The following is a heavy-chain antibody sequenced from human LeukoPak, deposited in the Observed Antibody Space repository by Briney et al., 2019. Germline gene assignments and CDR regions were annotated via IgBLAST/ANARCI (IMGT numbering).Heavy chain of an antibody. V-gene: IGHV3-23*01. CDR2: ISGSGGST. CDR1: GFTFSSYA. CDR3: ASRHSSSSRYYYYYYYMDV. Sequence: GGSLRLSCAASGFTFSSYAMSWVRQAPGKGLEWVSAISGSGGSTYYADSVKGRFTISRDNSKNTLYLQMNSLRADDTAVYYCASRHSSSSRYYYYYYYMDVWGKGTTVTVSS. D-gene: IGHD6-6*01. J-gene: IGHJ6*03.